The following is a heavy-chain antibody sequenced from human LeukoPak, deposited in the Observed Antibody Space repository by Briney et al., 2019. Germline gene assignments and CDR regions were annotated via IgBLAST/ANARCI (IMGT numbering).Heavy chain of an antibody. CDR1: GYTFTSYD. J-gene: IGHJ4*02. CDR3: ARAGPFYSGNYLGF. V-gene: IGHV1-2*02. CDR2: INPNSGGT. Sequence: ASVKVSCKASGYTFTSYDINWVRQATGQGLEWMGWINPNSGGTNYAQKFQGRVTMTRDTSISTAYMELSRLRSDDTAVYYCARAGPFYSGNYLGFWGQGTLVTVSS. D-gene: IGHD1-26*01.